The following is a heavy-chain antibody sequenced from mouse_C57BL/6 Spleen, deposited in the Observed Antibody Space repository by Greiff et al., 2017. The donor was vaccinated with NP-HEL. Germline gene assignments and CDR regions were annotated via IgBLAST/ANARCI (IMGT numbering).Heavy chain of an antibody. CDR1: GYTFTSYW. J-gene: IGHJ3*01. CDR3: ARGTTGAWFAY. CDR2: IDPSDSYT. Sequence: QVQLQQSGAELVMPGASVKLSCKASGYTFTSYWMHWVKQRPGQGLEWIGEIDPSDSYTNYNQKFKGKSTLTVDKSSSTAYMQLSSLTSEDSAVYYCARGTTGAWFAYWGQGTLVTVSA. V-gene: IGHV1-69*01. D-gene: IGHD4-1*02.